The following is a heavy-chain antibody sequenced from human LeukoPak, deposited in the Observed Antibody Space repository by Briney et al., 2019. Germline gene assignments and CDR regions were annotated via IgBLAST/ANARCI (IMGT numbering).Heavy chain of an antibody. D-gene: IGHD1-1*01. Sequence: SETLSLTCAVYGGSFSGYYWSWIRHPPGKGLEWMGEINHSGSTNNNPSLKSRVTISVDTSQNQCSLKLSSVTAADTAVYYCARGTTRTTATPPYCYYCGMDVWGQGTTVTVSS. CDR2: INHSGST. CDR1: GGSFSGYY. J-gene: IGHJ6*02. CDR3: ARGTTRTTATPPYCYYCGMDV. V-gene: IGHV4-34*01.